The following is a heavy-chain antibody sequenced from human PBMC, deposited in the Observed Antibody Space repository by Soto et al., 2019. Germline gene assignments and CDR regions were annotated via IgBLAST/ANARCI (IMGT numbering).Heavy chain of an antibody. CDR2: INSDGSST. Sequence: EVQLVESGGGLVQRGGSLRVSCAASGFTFSRFWMHWVRQAPGMGLVWVSRINSDGSSTNYADSVKGRFTISRANAKNTLYLQMNSLRVEDTAVYYCARAGGSCSGGSCTHKDFYGMDVWGQGTTVTVSS. V-gene: IGHV3-74*01. CDR3: ARAGGSCSGGSCTHKDFYGMDV. D-gene: IGHD2-15*01. CDR1: GFTFSRFW. J-gene: IGHJ6*02.